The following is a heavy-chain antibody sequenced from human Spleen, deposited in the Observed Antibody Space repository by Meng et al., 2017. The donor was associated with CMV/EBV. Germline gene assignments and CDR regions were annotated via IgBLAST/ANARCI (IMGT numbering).Heavy chain of an antibody. CDR3: ASDLKTYYHDSSGSSFDY. J-gene: IGHJ4*02. CDR1: GFPFSTYA. CDR2: ISSSSNYL. D-gene: IGHD3-22*01. V-gene: IGHV3-21*06. Sequence: GGSLRLSCAASGFPFSTYAMSWVRQAPGKGLEWVSSISSSSNYLYYADSVKGRFTISRDNAKNSLYLQMNSLRAEDTAVYYCASDLKTYYHDSSGSSFDYWGQGTLVTVSS.